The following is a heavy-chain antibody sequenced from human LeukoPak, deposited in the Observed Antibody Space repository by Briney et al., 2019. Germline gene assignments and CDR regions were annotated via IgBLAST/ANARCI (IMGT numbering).Heavy chain of an antibody. D-gene: IGHD2-15*01. J-gene: IGHJ3*02. CDR1: GYSTSSGYY. Sequence: SETLSLTCTVSGYSTSSGYYWGWIRQPPGKGLEWIGSIYHSGSTYYNPSLKSRVTISVDTSKNQFSLKLSSVTAADTAVYYCASTYCSGGSCSAFDIWGQGTMVTVSS. CDR3: ASTYCSGGSCSAFDI. CDR2: IYHSGST. V-gene: IGHV4-38-2*02.